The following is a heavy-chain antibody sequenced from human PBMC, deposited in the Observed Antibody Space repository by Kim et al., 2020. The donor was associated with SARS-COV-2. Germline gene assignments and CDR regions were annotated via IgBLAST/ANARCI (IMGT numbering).Heavy chain of an antibody. Sequence: SETLSLTCTVSGGSLSSGGYSWAWIRQHPGKGLEWIGYIYTSGSTYYTPALKSRVTISLDTSKNQFSLKLNSVTAADTAVYFCARGWGSGSYSSWGQGTLV. V-gene: IGHV4-31*03. CDR1: GGSLSSGGYS. D-gene: IGHD3-10*01. J-gene: IGHJ5*02. CDR3: ARGWGSGSYSS. CDR2: IYTSGST.